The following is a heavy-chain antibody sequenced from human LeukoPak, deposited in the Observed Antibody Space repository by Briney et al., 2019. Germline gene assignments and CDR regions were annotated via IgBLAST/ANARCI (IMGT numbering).Heavy chain of an antibody. D-gene: IGHD3-9*01. CDR1: EFTFSSYG. V-gene: IGHV3-NL1*01. J-gene: IGHJ4*02. Sequence: GGSLRLSCVASEFTFSSYGMHWVRQAPGKGLEWISIIYRVGSTRYADSVQGRFTTSRDISNNTVYLQMNSLRVEDTAVYYCATDYDVLTGYYSDVGYWGQGTLVTVSS. CDR2: IYRVGST. CDR3: ATDYDVLTGYYSDVGY.